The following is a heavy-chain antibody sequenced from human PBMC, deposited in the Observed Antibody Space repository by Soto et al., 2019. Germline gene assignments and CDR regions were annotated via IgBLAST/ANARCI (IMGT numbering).Heavy chain of an antibody. CDR1: GGSFSGYY. J-gene: IGHJ4*02. D-gene: IGHD3-22*01. V-gene: IGHV4-34*12. Sequence: PSETLSLTCAVYGGSFSGYYWSWIRQPPGEGLEWIGEIFHTGNTDYKPSLKSRVSILVDKSKNQFSLNLDSVTAADTAVYYCARNLFDSRGYPPEVWGQGILVTVSS. CDR3: ARNLFDSRGYPPEV. CDR2: IFHTGNT.